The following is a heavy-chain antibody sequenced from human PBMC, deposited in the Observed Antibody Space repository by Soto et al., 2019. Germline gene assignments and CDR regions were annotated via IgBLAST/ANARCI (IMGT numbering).Heavy chain of an antibody. J-gene: IGHJ4*02. CDR1: GFTVSSNF. CDR2: IYSNGSP. V-gene: IGHV3-53*01. Sequence: PGGSLRLSCAVSGFTVSSNFMTWVRQAPGKGLEWVSVIYSNGSPHYADSVKGRFTISRDNSKNTLYLQMNSLRAEDTATYYCARDFSSGAVDCWGQGTLVTVSS. CDR3: ARDFSSGAVDC. D-gene: IGHD5-18*01.